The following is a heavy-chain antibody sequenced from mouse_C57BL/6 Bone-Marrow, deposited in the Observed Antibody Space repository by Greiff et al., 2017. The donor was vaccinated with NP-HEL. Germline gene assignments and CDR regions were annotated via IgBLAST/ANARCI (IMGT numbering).Heavy chain of an antibody. CDR3: ARRIRYYYGSSYGFAY. V-gene: IGHV1-19*01. CDR2: INPYNGGT. CDR1: GYTFTDYY. D-gene: IGHD1-1*01. J-gene: IGHJ3*01. Sequence: VQLQQSGPVLVKPGASVKMSCKASGYTFTDYYMNWVKQSHGKSLEWIGVINPYNGGTSYNQKFKGKATLTVDKSSSTAYMELNSLTSEDSAVYYCARRIRYYYGSSYGFAYWGQGTLVTVSA.